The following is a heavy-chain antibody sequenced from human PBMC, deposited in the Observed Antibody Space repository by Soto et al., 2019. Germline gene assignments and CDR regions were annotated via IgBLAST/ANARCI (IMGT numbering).Heavy chain of an antibody. V-gene: IGHV3-33*01. CDR2: IWYDGGNK. CDR1: GFTFCSYG. Sequence: GGSTRLSCAASGFTFCSYGMHWVRQAPGKGLEWVAVIWYDGGNKYYADSVKGRFTISRDNSKNTLYLQMNSLRAEDTAVYYCAREMKGYFDYWGQGTLVTVSS. CDR3: AREMKGYFDY. J-gene: IGHJ4*02.